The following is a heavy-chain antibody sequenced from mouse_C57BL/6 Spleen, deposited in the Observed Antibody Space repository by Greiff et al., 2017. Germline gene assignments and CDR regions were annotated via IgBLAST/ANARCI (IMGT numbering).Heavy chain of an antibody. V-gene: IGHV1-5*01. CDR2: IYPGNSDT. J-gene: IGHJ4*01. CDR3: TRVYDYDGAMDV. CDR1: GYTFTSYW. Sequence: VQLQQSGTVLARPGASVKMSCKTSGYTFTSYWMHWVKQRPGQGLEWIGAIYPGNSDTSYNQKFKGKAKLTAVTSASTAYMELSSLTNDDSAVYYCTRVYDYDGAMDVWGQGTSVTVSS. D-gene: IGHD2-4*01.